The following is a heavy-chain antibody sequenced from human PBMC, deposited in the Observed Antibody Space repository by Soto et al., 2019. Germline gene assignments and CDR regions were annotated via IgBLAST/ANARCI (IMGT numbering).Heavy chain of an antibody. V-gene: IGHV3-15*01. CDR2: IKSKTDGGTT. D-gene: IGHD3-9*01. Sequence: GGSLRLSCAASGFTFSNAWMSWVRQAPGKGREWVGRIKSKTDGGTTDYAAPVKGRFTISRDDSKNTLYLQMNSLKTEDTAVYYCTTIHYDILTGYYGLYGMDVWGQGTTVTVSS. CDR1: GFTFSNAW. CDR3: TTIHYDILTGYYGLYGMDV. J-gene: IGHJ6*02.